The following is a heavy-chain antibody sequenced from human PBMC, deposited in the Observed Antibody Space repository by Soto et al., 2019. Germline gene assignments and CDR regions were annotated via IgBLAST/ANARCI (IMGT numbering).Heavy chain of an antibody. CDR3: ASGRGNYFYYMDV. Sequence: QVQLVESGGGVVQPGRSLRLSCAASGFTFSSSGMHWVRQAPGKGLEWVALIWYDGSYTYYADSVKGRFTISRDNPKNTLYLQMNSLRAEDTAVYYCASGRGNYFYYMDVWGKGTTVTVSS. CDR2: IWYDGSYT. CDR1: GFTFSSSG. J-gene: IGHJ6*03. D-gene: IGHD3-10*01. V-gene: IGHV3-33*01.